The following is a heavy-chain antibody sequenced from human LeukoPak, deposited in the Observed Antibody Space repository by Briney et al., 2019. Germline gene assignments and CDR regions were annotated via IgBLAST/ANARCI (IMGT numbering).Heavy chain of an antibody. CDR2: ISYDGSNK. Sequence: GGSLRLSCAASGFTFSSYGMHWVRQAPGKGLEWVTDISYDGSNKYYADSVKGRFTISRDNSKNTLYLQMNSLRAEDTAVYYCAKHYYDSVNYSPLTSWGQGTLVTVSS. CDR1: GFTFSSYG. D-gene: IGHD3-22*01. V-gene: IGHV3-30*18. J-gene: IGHJ5*02. CDR3: AKHYYDSVNYSPLTS.